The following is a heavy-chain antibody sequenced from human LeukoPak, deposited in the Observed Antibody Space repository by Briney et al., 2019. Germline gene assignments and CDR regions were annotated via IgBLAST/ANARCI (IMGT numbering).Heavy chain of an antibody. V-gene: IGHV3-23*01. J-gene: IGHJ6*03. CDR2: ISGSGGST. CDR1: GFTFSRYW. D-gene: IGHD3-16*01. CDR3: ARAGELRYMDV. Sequence: GGSLRLSCAASGFTFSRYWMTWVRQAPGKGLEWVSVISGSGGSTSYAESVKGRFTISRDNSKSTLFLQMSSLRADDTAIYYCARAGELRYMDVWGKGTAVTVSS.